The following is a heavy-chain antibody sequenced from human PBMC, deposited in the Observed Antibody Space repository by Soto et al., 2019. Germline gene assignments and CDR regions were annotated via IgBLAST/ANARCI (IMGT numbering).Heavy chain of an antibody. D-gene: IGHD3-3*01. V-gene: IGHV3-7*01. CDR3: ARARFWSGYSNYYYYMDV. J-gene: IGHJ6*03. Sequence: EVQLVESGGGLVQPGGSLRLSCAASGFTFSSYWMSWVRQAPGKGLEWVANIKQDGSEKYYVDSMKGRFTISRDNAKNSLYLQMNSLRAEDTAVYYCARARFWSGYSNYYYYMDVWGKGTTVTVSS. CDR2: IKQDGSEK. CDR1: GFTFSSYW.